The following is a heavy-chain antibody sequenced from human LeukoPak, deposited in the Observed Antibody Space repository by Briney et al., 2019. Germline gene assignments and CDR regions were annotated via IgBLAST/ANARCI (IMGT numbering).Heavy chain of an antibody. CDR2: ISGAGTI. V-gene: IGHV3-48*04. J-gene: IGHJ3*02. CDR1: GFTFSSYS. CDR3: AKDWDIVVVPAANGFDI. Sequence: GGSLRLSCAASGFTFSSYSMNWVRQAPGKGLEWVSYISGAGTIYYADSVMGRFTISRDNAKNSLYVQMNSLIAEDTAVYYCAKDWDIVVVPAANGFDIWGQGTMVTVSS. D-gene: IGHD2-2*01.